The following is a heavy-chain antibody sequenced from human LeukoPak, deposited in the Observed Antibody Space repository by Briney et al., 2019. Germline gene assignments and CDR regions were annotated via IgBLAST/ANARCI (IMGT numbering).Heavy chain of an antibody. V-gene: IGHV3-7*01. J-gene: IGHJ6*02. Sequence: GGSLRLSCAASGFTFSSYWMSWVRQAPGKGLEWVANIKQDGSEKYYVDSVKGRFTISRDNAKNSLYLQMNSLRAEDTAVYYCASYSSSWSSMYYYHGMDVWGQGTTVTVSS. CDR3: ASYSSSWSSMYYYHGMDV. CDR2: IKQDGSEK. CDR1: GFTFSSYW. D-gene: IGHD6-13*01.